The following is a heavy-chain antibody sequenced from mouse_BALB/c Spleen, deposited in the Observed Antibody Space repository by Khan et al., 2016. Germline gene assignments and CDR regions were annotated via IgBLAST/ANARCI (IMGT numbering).Heavy chain of an antibody. V-gene: IGHV1S81*02. CDR2: IKPSNGGT. CDR1: GYTFSSYF. CDR3: TRGLNSYGTSNERYCAMDY. D-gene: IGHD1-1*01. Sequence: QVQLQQSGAELVSPGASVKLSCKTSGYTFSSYFIYWVKQRPGQGLEWIGAIKPSNGGTNFNENFKSKATLTVDKSSSTSYIQLTSLTSEDSAVCYCTRGLNSYGTSNERYCAMDYWGAGTSVTVSS. J-gene: IGHJ4*01.